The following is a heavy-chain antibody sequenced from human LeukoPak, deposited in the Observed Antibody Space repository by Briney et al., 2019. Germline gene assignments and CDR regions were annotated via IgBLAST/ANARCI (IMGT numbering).Heavy chain of an antibody. CDR2: INPSGGST. D-gene: IGHD3-22*01. V-gene: IGHV1-46*01. J-gene: IGHJ1*01. CDR3: ARGRDEGYYDSSAPFQY. Sequence: ASVKVSCKASGYTFTSYYMHWVRQAPGQGLEWMGIINPSGGSTSYAQKFQGRVTMTRDMSTSTVYMELSSLRSEDTAVYYCARGRDEGYYDSSAPFQYWGQGTLVTVSS. CDR1: GYTFTSYY.